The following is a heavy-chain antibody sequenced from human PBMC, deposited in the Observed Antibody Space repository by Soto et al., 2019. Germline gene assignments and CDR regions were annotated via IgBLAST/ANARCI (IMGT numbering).Heavy chain of an antibody. CDR3: AADPYYDILTGYQHYYYGMDV. J-gene: IGHJ6*02. CDR2: IVVGSGNT. D-gene: IGHD3-9*01. Sequence: SAKVCCKDSGFTLDSSAMRWAQQDRRQRLEWIGWIVVGSGNTNYAQKFQERVTITRDMSTSTAYMELNSLRSEDTAVYYCAADPYYDILTGYQHYYYGMDVWGQGTTVTVSS. V-gene: IGHV1-58*02. CDR1: GFTLDSSA.